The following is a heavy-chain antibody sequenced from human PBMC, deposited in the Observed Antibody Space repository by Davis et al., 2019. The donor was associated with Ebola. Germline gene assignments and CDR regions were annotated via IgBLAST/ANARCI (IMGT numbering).Heavy chain of an antibody. J-gene: IGHJ5*02. CDR1: GFTFSSYW. CDR2: IKQDRSEK. Sequence: GESLKISCAASGFTFSSYWMSWVRQAPGKGLEWVANIKQDRSEKYYVDSVKGRFTISRDNAKNSLYLQMNSLRAEDTAVYYCARRWDYIWGLNWFDPWGQGTLVTVSS. CDR3: ARRWDYIWGLNWFDP. V-gene: IGHV3-7*01. D-gene: IGHD3-16*01.